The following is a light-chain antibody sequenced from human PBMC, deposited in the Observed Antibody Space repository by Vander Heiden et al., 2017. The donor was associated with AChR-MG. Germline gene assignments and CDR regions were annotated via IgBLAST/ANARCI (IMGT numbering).Light chain of an antibody. CDR3: QQYGGSPPYT. Sequence: EVVLTQSPGTLSLSPGERATLSCRASQSVSSNYLAWFQQNPGQAPRLLISGVSFRATGIPDRFSGSGSGTDFTLTISRLEPEDFAVYYCQQYGGSPPYTFGQGTKLEIK. CDR2: GVS. V-gene: IGKV3-20*01. CDR1: QSVSSNY. J-gene: IGKJ2*01.